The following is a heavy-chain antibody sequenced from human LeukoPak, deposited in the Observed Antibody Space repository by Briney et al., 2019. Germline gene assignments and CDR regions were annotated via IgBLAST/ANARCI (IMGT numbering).Heavy chain of an antibody. CDR3: ARDLIVVVPAVDSYYYGMDV. CDR1: GFTFSSYA. J-gene: IGHJ6*02. CDR2: ISSDGSNK. V-gene: IGHV3-30-3*01. Sequence: PGGSLRLSCAASGFTFSSYAMHWVRQAPGKGLEWVAVISSDGSNKYYADSVKGRFTISRDNSKNTLYLQMNSLRAEDTAVYYCARDLIVVVPAVDSYYYGMDVWGQGTTVTVSS. D-gene: IGHD2-2*01.